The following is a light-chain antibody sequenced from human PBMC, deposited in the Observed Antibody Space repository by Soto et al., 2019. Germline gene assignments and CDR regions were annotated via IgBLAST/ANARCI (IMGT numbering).Light chain of an antibody. J-gene: IGKJ4*01. Sequence: EIMMTQSPAALSVSPGERATLSCRASQSISNNLAWYQQRPGQAHRLLIYDASTRATGIPARFSGSGSGTEFSLTISSLQSEDFAVYHCQQYNKWPLTFGGGTKVEIK. CDR2: DAS. V-gene: IGKV3-15*01. CDR3: QQYNKWPLT. CDR1: QSISNN.